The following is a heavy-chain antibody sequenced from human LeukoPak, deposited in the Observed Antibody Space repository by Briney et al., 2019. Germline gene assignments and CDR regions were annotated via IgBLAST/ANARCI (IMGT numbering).Heavy chain of an antibody. J-gene: IGHJ3*02. CDR2: IFPSGGEI. Sequence: PGGSLRLSCEASGFTFSTFAMIWVRQPPGKGLEWVSSIFPSGGEIHYADSVKGRFTISRDNAKNSLYLQMNSLRAEDTAVYYCARKAFSTEMATIFAFDIWGQGTMVTVSS. CDR3: ARKAFSTEMATIFAFDI. CDR1: GFTFSTFA. V-gene: IGHV3-21*01. D-gene: IGHD5-24*01.